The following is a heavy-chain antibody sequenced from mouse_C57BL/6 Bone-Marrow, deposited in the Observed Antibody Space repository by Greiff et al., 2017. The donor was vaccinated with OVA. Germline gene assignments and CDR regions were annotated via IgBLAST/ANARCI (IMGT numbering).Heavy chain of an antibody. D-gene: IGHD2-4*01. CDR2: ISYDGSN. J-gene: IGHJ1*03. V-gene: IGHV3-6*01. CDR1: GYSITSGYY. CDR3: ARVPYDYDLNWYVDV. Sequence: EVQLQESGPGLVKPSQSLSLTCSVTGYSITSGYYWNWIRQFPGNKLEWMGYISYDGSNNYNPSLKNRISITRDTSKNQLFLKLNSVTTEDTATYYGARVPYDYDLNWYVDVWGTGTTVTVSS.